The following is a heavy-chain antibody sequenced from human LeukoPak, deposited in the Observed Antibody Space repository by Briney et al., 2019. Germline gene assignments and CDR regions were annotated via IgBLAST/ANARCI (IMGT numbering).Heavy chain of an antibody. D-gene: IGHD3-22*01. CDR1: GYTFTSYY. CDR2: INPSGGST. V-gene: IGHV1-46*01. CDR3: ARGSGYYDSSGHDTPEY. J-gene: IGHJ4*02. Sequence: ASVKVSCKASGYTFTSYYMHWVRQAPGQGLEWMGIINPSGGSTSYARKFQGRVTMTRDTSTSTVYMELSSLRSEDTAVYYCARGSGYYDSSGHDTPEYWGQGTLVTVSS.